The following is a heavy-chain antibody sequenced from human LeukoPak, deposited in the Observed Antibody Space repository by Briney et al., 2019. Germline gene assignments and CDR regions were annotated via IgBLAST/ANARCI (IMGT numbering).Heavy chain of an antibody. CDR1: GFTFSSSP. Sequence: GGSLRLSCSASGFTFSSSPMHWVRQAPGKGLEYVSGISSNGVTTYYADSVKGRFTISRDNSKNTLCLQMSSLRPEDTAVYYCVKRGCIYGYDYWGQGSLVTVSS. D-gene: IGHD5-18*01. V-gene: IGHV3-64D*06. J-gene: IGHJ4*02. CDR2: ISSNGVTT. CDR3: VKRGCIYGYDY.